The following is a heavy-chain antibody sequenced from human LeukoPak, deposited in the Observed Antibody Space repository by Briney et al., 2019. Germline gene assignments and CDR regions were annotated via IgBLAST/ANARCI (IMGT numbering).Heavy chain of an antibody. CDR1: GFSFSSYW. CDR2: INSDGSST. Sequence: GGSLRLSCAASGFSFSSYWMHWVRQAPGEGLVWISVINSDGSSTLYADFVRGRFTISRDNAKNTLYLQMNSLRAEDTAVYYCACLRGKITPIDYRGQGTLVTVSS. CDR3: ACLRGKITPIDY. V-gene: IGHV3-74*03. D-gene: IGHD4-23*01. J-gene: IGHJ4*02.